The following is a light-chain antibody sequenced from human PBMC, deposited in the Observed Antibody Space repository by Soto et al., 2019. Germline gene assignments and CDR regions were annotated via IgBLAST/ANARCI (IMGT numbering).Light chain of an antibody. CDR1: SSDVGGYNY. Sequence: QSALTQPASVSGSPGQSITISCTGTSSDVGGYNYVSWYQQHPGKAPKLMIYDVSNRPSGVSNRFSGSKSGNTASLTISGLQAEDDADYYCSSYTSSSTLFVFGTGPKLTVL. CDR2: DVS. V-gene: IGLV2-14*01. J-gene: IGLJ1*01. CDR3: SSYTSSSTLFV.